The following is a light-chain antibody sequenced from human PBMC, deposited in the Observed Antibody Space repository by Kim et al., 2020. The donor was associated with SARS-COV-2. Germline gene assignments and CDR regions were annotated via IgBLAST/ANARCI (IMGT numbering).Light chain of an antibody. V-gene: IGKV3-20*01. CDR1: QSVSSTY. CDR3: LQYGSSPRT. Sequence: EIVLTQSPGTLSLSPGQRATLSCRASQSVSSTYLAWYQQKPGQAPRLLIYAASSRATGIPDRFMGSGSGTDFTLTISRLEPEDFAVYFCLQYGSSPRTFGQGTKVDIK. J-gene: IGKJ1*01. CDR2: AAS.